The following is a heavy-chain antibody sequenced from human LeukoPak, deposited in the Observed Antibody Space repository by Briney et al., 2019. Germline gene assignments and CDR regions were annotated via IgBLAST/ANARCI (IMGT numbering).Heavy chain of an antibody. CDR2: IKRKVDGETT. V-gene: IGHV3-15*01. D-gene: IGHD3-22*01. J-gene: IGHJ4*02. Sequence: GGSLRLSCSASGFTFSNAWMSWVRQAPGKGLEWVGRIKRKVDGETTDYAAPVKGRISISRDDSESTLYLEMNSLKTEDTAVYYCTTDTFDSDGYSHDFWGQGTLVTVSS. CDR1: GFTFSNAW. CDR3: TTDTFDSDGYSHDF.